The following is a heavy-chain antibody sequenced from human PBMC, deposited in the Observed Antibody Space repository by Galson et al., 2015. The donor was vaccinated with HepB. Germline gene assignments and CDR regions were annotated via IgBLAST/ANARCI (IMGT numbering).Heavy chain of an antibody. CDR3: AKKFFEYSSSYYYYGMDV. D-gene: IGHD6-6*01. V-gene: IGHV3-23*01. CDR1: GFTFSSYA. CDR2: ISGSGGST. J-gene: IGHJ6*02. Sequence: SLRLSCAASGFTFSSYAMSWVRQAPGKGLEWVSAISGSGGSTYYADSVKGRFTISRDNSKNTLYLQMNSLRAEDTAVYYCAKKFFEYSSSYYYYGMDVWGQGTTVTVSS.